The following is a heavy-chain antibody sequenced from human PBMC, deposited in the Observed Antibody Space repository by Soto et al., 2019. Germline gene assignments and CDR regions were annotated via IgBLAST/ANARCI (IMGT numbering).Heavy chain of an antibody. D-gene: IGHD5-18*01. CDR2: INHSGST. J-gene: IGHJ4*02. CDR1: GGSFSGYY. Sequence: TSETLSLTCAVYGGSFSGYYWSWIRQPPGKGLEWIGEINHSGSTNYNPSLKSRVTISVDTSENQFSLKLSSVTAADAAVYYCARLTYSYGYIVDYWGQGTLVTVS. V-gene: IGHV4-34*01. CDR3: ARLTYSYGYIVDY.